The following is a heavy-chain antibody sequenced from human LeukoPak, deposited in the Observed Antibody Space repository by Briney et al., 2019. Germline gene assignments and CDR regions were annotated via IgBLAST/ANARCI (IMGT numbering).Heavy chain of an antibody. CDR2: INHSGST. V-gene: IGHV4-34*01. J-gene: IGHJ4*02. Sequence: SETLSLTCAVYGGSFSGYYWSWIRQPPGKGLEWIGEINHSGSTNYNPSLKSRVTISVDTSKNQFSLKLSSVTDADTAVYYCARAYSGIVVVPAARTRWDYWGQGTLVTVSS. CDR3: ARAYSGIVVVPAARTRWDY. D-gene: IGHD2-2*01. CDR1: GGSFSGYY.